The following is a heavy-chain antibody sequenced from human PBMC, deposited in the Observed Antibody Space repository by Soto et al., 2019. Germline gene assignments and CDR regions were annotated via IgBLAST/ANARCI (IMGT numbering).Heavy chain of an antibody. CDR1: GGSIISYC. J-gene: IGHJ6*02. CDR3: ARDLWGYCGADCYPLDV. Sequence: PSETLSVTCTVSGGSIISYCWSWIRQPPGKGLEWIGYMYNTGSTIYNPSLKSRVTISVDTSKNQFSLKLNSVTAADTAVYYCARDLWGYCGADCYPLDVWGQGTTVTVSS. V-gene: IGHV4-59*01. D-gene: IGHD2-21*02. CDR2: MYNTGST.